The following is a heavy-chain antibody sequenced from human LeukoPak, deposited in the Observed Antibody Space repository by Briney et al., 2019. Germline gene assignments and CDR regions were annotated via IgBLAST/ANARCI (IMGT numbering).Heavy chain of an antibody. D-gene: IGHD2-2*01. Sequence: SETLSLTCTVSGGSISSSSYYWGWIRQPPGKGLEWIGSIYYSGSTYYNPSLESRVTISVDTSKNQFSLKLSSVTAADTAVYYCARSFVVVVPAAMQGAGMDVWGQGTTVTVSS. CDR3: ARSFVVVVPAAMQGAGMDV. CDR1: GGSISSSSYY. J-gene: IGHJ6*02. V-gene: IGHV4-39*01. CDR2: IYYSGST.